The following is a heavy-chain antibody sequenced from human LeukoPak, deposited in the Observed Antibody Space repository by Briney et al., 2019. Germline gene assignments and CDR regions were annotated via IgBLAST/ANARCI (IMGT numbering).Heavy chain of an antibody. CDR2: ISSSSSYI. J-gene: IGHJ4*02. Sequence: GGSLRLSCAASGFTFSSYSMNWVRQAPGRGLEWVSSISSSSSYIYYADSVKGRFTIPRDNAKNSLYLQMNSLRAEDTAVYYCARGVDLYFDYWGQGTLVTVSS. V-gene: IGHV3-21*01. CDR1: GFTFSSYS. D-gene: IGHD3/OR15-3a*01. CDR3: ARGVDLYFDY.